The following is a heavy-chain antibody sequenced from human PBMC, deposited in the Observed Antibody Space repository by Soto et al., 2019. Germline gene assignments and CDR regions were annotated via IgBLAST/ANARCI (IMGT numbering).Heavy chain of an antibody. CDR1: GGSFSGYY. CDR3: ARGNNVSGSYYSDY. CDR2: INHSGST. Sequence: SETLSLTCAVYGGSFSGYYWSWIRQPPGKGLEWIGEINHSGSTNYNPSLKSRVTISVDTSKNQFSLKLTSVTAADTAVFYCARGNNVSGSYYSDYWSQGTLVTVSS. J-gene: IGHJ4*02. D-gene: IGHD3-10*01. V-gene: IGHV4-34*01.